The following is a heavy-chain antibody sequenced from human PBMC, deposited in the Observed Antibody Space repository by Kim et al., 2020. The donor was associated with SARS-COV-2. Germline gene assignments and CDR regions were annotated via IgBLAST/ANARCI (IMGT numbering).Heavy chain of an antibody. D-gene: IGHD6-13*01. V-gene: IGHV4-31*03. J-gene: IGHJ6*02. Sequence: SETLSLTCTVSGGSISSGGYYWSWIRQHPGKGLEWIVYIYYSGSTYYNPSLKSRVTISVDTSKNQFSLKLSSVTAADTAVYYCASIAAAGPTKIYYYYGMDVWGQGTTVTVSS. CDR1: GGSISSGGYY. CDR2: IYYSGST. CDR3: ASIAAAGPTKIYYYYGMDV.